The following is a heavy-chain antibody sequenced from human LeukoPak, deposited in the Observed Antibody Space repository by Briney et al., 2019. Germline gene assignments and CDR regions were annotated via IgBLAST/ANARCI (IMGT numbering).Heavy chain of an antibody. CDR3: ARGGYCSGGSCSSAGLSH. V-gene: IGHV7-4-1*02. D-gene: IGHD2-15*01. Sequence: GASVKVSCKASGYTFTNYAMNWVRQAPGQGLEWMGWMNTNTGNPAYDQGFTGRFVFSLDTSFSTTYLQLSSLKAEDTAVYYCARGGYCSGGSCSSAGLSHWGQGTLVTVSS. J-gene: IGHJ4*02. CDR1: GYTFTNYA. CDR2: MNTNTGNP.